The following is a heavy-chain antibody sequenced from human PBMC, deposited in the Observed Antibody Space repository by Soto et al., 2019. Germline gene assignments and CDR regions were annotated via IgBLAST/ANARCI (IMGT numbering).Heavy chain of an antibody. V-gene: IGHV1-69*06. CDR3: ASCTNGVLYYYYGMDV. Sequence: QVQLVQSGAEVKKPGSSVKVSCKASGGTFSSYAISWVRQAPGQVLEWMGGIIPIFGTANYAQKFQGRVTITAEKSTSTAYMELSSLRAEDKAVYYCASCTNGVLYYYYGMDVWGQGTTVTVSS. D-gene: IGHD2-8*01. CDR1: GGTFSSYA. J-gene: IGHJ6*02. CDR2: IIPIFGTA.